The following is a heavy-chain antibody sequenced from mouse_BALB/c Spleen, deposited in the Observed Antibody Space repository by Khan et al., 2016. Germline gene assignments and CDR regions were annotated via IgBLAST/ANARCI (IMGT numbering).Heavy chain of an antibody. V-gene: IGHV1-9*01. Sequence: QVQLQQSGAELMKPGASVKISCKATGYTFSSYWIEWVKQRPGHGLEWIGELLPGSGSSHYNERFKGKATFTADTSSNTAFMQLDSLTSEDYSVLYCAKVTVRRDALAYWGQGTSVTVSS. J-gene: IGHJ4*01. CDR1: GYTFSSYW. CDR2: LLPGSGSS. D-gene: IGHD2-14*01. CDR3: AKVTVRRDALAY.